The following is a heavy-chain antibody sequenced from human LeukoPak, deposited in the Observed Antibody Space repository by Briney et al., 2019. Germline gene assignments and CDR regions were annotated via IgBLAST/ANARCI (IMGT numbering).Heavy chain of an antibody. CDR3: ARGRRITMVRGALYYMDV. CDR1: GYTFTDYY. V-gene: IGHV1-46*01. D-gene: IGHD3-10*01. Sequence: ASVKVSCKASGYTFTDYYMHWVRQAPGQGLEWMGIINPSGGSTSYAQKFQGRVTMTRDTSTSTVYMELSSLRSEDTAVYYCARGRRITMVRGALYYMDVWGKGTTVTISS. J-gene: IGHJ6*03. CDR2: INPSGGST.